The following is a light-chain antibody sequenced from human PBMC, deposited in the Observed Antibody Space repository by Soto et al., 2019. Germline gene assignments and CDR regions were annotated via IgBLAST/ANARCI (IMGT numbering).Light chain of an antibody. J-gene: IGLJ3*02. CDR1: SSNIGSNS. CDR3: AAWDDSLNAWV. Sequence: QAVVTQPPSASGTPGQRVTISCSGSSSNIGSNSVNWYQHLPGTAPKLLIYSGNQRPSGVPDRFSGSQSGTSASLAISGLQSDDESDYYCAAWDDSLNAWVFGGGTKVTVL. CDR2: SGN. V-gene: IGLV1-44*01.